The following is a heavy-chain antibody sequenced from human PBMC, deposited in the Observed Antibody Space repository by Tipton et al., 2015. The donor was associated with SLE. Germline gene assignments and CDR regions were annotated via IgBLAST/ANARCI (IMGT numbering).Heavy chain of an antibody. V-gene: IGHV4-59*08. CDR2: LYYGGST. D-gene: IGHD3-22*01. CDR3: ARMIVVVITTRVGAFDI. Sequence: TLSLTCTVSGGSIRSYCWSWIRQPPGKGLEWIGYLYYGGSTNYNPSLKSRVTISMDTSKNQFSLKLRSVTAADTAVYYCARMIVVVITTRVGAFDIWGQGTMVTVSS. J-gene: IGHJ3*02. CDR1: GGSIRSYC.